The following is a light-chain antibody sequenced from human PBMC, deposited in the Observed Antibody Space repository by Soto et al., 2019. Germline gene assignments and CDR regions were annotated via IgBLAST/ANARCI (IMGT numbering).Light chain of an antibody. CDR2: EVS. J-gene: IGLJ1*01. CDR3: NSYTSSTTSV. CDR1: SSDGGGYNY. V-gene: IGLV2-14*01. Sequence: QSALTQPASVSGSPGQSSTISCTGTSSDGGGYNYVSWYQQRPGKAPKLMIYEVSSRPSGVCNRCSGSKSGNTASLTISGLQADDEADYYCNSYTSSTTSVFGTGPKAPVL.